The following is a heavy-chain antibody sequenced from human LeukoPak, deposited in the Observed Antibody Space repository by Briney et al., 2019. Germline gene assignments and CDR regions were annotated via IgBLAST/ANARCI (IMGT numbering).Heavy chain of an antibody. CDR1: GGTLSSYA. Sequence: SVTVSCKASGGTLSSYAISWVRPAPGQGLAWMGGIIPIFGTANYAQKFQGRVTITADESTSTAYMELSSLRSEDTAVYYCARDMDCSGGSCYPGGGYWGQGTLVTVSS. CDR3: ARDMDCSGGSCYPGGGY. V-gene: IGHV1-69*01. J-gene: IGHJ4*02. CDR2: IIPIFGTA. D-gene: IGHD2-15*01.